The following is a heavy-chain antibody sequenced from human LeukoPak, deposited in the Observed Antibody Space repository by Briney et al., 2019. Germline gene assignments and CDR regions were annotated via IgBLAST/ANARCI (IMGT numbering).Heavy chain of an antibody. D-gene: IGHD2-2*01. CDR3: AILNCSSTSCYPY. Sequence: ASVEVSCKASGGTFSSYAISWVRQAPGQGLEWMGRIIPILGIANYAQKFQGRVTITADNSTSTAYMELRSLRSEDTAVYYCAILNCSSTSCYPYWGQGTLVTVSS. CDR1: GGTFSSYA. J-gene: IGHJ4*02. CDR2: IIPILGIA. V-gene: IGHV1-69*04.